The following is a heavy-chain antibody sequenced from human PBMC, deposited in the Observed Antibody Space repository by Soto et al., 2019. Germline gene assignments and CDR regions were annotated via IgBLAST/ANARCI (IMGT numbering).Heavy chain of an antibody. Sequence: GASVKVCCKASGYTFTSYGISWVRQAPGQGLEWMGWISAYNGNTNYAQKLQGRVTMTTDTSTDTAYMELSSLRSEDTAVYYCATADIAAAGGDFDYWGQGTLVTVSS. V-gene: IGHV1-18*01. J-gene: IGHJ4*02. CDR2: ISAYNGNT. CDR1: GYTFTSYG. CDR3: ATADIAAAGGDFDY. D-gene: IGHD6-13*01.